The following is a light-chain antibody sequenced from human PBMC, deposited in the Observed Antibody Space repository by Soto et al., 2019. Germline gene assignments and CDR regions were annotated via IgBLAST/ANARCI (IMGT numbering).Light chain of an antibody. Sequence: QSVLTQPPSASGSPGQSVTISCTGTSSDVGAYKYVSWYQQYPGKAPKLMIYEVSKRPSGVPDRFSGSKSGNTASLTVSGLQADDEADYYCTSYAGSNIWVFGGGTKLTVL. CDR3: TSYAGSNIWV. CDR2: EVS. V-gene: IGLV2-8*01. CDR1: SSDVGAYKY. J-gene: IGLJ3*02.